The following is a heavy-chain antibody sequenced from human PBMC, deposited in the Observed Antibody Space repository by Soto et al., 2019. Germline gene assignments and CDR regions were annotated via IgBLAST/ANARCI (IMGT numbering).Heavy chain of an antibody. CDR2: INHRGST. CDR1: GESFIGYY. D-gene: IGHD5-12*01. CDR3: ARTDIVTTNWFDP. J-gene: IGHJ5*02. Sequence: QVHLQQWGAVLLKPSETLSLTCAVYGESFIGYYWTWIRQPPGKGLEWIGEINHRGSTNYNPSLKSRVTISIDTSKNQFSLKLTSVTAADTSVYYCARTDIVTTNWFDPWGQGTLVTVSS. V-gene: IGHV4-34*02.